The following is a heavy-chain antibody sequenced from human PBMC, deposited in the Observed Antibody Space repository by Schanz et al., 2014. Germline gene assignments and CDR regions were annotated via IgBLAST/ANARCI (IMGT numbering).Heavy chain of an antibody. V-gene: IGHV3-74*01. Sequence: EVQLVESGGGLVQPGGSLRLSCAVSGFTFSRYWMQWVRQAPGKGLVWVSRIYMEGSGRDYGDSVKGRFTVSRDNAKNTLYLQMDSLRAEDTAVYYCARELPSYFDISNGSQNALDYWGQGTLITVSS. D-gene: IGHD3-9*01. CDR1: GFTFSRYW. CDR2: IYMEGSGR. J-gene: IGHJ4*02. CDR3: ARELPSYFDISNGSQNALDY.